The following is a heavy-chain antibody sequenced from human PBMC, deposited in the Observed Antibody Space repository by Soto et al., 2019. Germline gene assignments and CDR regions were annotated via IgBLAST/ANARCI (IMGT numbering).Heavy chain of an antibody. V-gene: IGHV3-15*01. CDR1: GFTFSDAW. CDR3: TTDYYFGSGTGDY. J-gene: IGHJ4*02. CDR2: IISKVDGGTS. D-gene: IGHD3-10*01. Sequence: EVQLVESGGGLVKPGGSLRLSCAASGFTFSDAWMTWVRQAPGKGLEWVGRIISKVDGGTSEYAAPVKGRFSISRDDSKNMLLLQMNSLKTEDTGVYYCTTDYYFGSGTGDYWGQGALVTVSS.